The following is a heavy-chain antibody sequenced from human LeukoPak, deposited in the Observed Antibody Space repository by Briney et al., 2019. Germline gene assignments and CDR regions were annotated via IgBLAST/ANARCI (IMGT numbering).Heavy chain of an antibody. V-gene: IGHV1-2*06. Sequence: ASVKVSCKASGYTFTDHHVHWVRQAPGQGLEWLGRIHPKSGDTDYAQKFQGRATMTRDTSITTAYMALTSLISDDTAVYFCASHYGPGPVWGQGTLVTVS. CDR1: GYTFTDHH. CDR3: ASHYGPGPV. CDR2: IHPKSGDT. J-gene: IGHJ4*02. D-gene: IGHD3-10*01.